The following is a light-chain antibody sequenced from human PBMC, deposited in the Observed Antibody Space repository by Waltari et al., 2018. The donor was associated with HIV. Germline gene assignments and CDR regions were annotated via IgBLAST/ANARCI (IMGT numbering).Light chain of an antibody. J-gene: IGLJ1*01. CDR2: AVS. Sequence: QSAITQPDYVSGSTGQSITNTCTGTNSDDGGYNSVYSYQLHPDKAPKLMIYAVSNRHSGVSNRFSGSKSDNTASLTITGLQAEDEADYYCSSYTSTSTVYVFGTGTEVTVL. CDR1: NSDDGGYNS. CDR3: SSYTSTSTVYV. V-gene: IGLV2-14*03.